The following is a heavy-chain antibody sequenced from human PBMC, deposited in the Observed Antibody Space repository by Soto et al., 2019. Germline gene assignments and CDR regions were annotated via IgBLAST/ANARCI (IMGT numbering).Heavy chain of an antibody. J-gene: IGHJ6*02. CDR1: GYTFTGYY. D-gene: IGHD5-12*01. CDR3: ARDKVDIVATIDDYYYYGMNV. V-gene: IGHV1-2*02. CDR2: INPNSGGT. Sequence: GASVKVSCKASGYTFTGYYMHWVRQAPGQGLEWMGWINPNSGGTNYAQKFQGRVTMTRDTSISTAYMELSRLRSDDTAVYYCARDKVDIVATIDDYYYYGMNVWG.